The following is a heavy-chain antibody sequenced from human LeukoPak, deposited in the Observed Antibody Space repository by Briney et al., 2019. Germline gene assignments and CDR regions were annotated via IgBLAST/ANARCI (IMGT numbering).Heavy chain of an antibody. CDR2: MSGGGDIT. CDR3: AKYGFFPYYFDY. J-gene: IGHJ4*02. CDR1: GFTFSSYA. Sequence: PGGSLRLSCAASGFTFSSYAMSWVRQAPGKGLEWVSGMSGGGDITYYADSVKGRFTISRDNFKNTLYLQMNSLRAEDTAVYYCAKYGFFPYYFDYWGQGTLVTVSS. V-gene: IGHV3-23*01. D-gene: IGHD5-24*01.